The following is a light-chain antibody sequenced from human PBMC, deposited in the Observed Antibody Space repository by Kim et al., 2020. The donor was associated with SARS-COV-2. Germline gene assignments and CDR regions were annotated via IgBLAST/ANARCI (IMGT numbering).Light chain of an antibody. V-gene: IGLV2-14*03. CDR2: DVA. CDR1: TNDRIYYDC. Sequence: GQSITISCTGITNDRIYYDCTSWYKQQPGKAPTLIIYDVALRPSGVSNRFSGSKSGNTASLTISGLQAEDEADYYCSAYAGGDSRIFGGGTQLTVL. J-gene: IGLJ2*01. CDR3: SAYAGGDSRI.